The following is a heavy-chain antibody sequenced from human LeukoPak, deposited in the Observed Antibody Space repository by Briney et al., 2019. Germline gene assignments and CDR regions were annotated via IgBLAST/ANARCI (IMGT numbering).Heavy chain of an antibody. D-gene: IGHD2/OR15-2a*01. CDR1: GFTFSNYA. V-gene: IGHV3-30*01. CDR2: MTYDGSHQ. Sequence: PGRSLRLSRAASGFTFSNYAMHWVRQAPGKGLEWVALMTYDGSHQYYADSVKGRFTISRDNSNNTVFLQMNSLRTEDTAVYCARQRVGYFRSWGQGTLVTVSS. J-gene: IGHJ5*02. CDR3: ARQRVGYFRS.